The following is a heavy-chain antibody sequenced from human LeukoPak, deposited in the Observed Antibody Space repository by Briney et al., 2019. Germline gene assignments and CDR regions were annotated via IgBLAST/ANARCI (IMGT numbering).Heavy chain of an antibody. V-gene: IGHV4-4*07. J-gene: IGHJ4*02. Sequence: KPSETLSLTCTVSGGSISSYYWSWIRQPAGKGLEWIGRIYNTGSTSYNPSLKSRVSISVDTSKNQFSLKLRSVTAADTAMHYCAREGPEDSGWYLWYFENWGQGSLVTVSS. CDR2: IYNTGST. CDR1: GGSISSYY. D-gene: IGHD6-19*01. CDR3: AREGPEDSGWYLWYFEN.